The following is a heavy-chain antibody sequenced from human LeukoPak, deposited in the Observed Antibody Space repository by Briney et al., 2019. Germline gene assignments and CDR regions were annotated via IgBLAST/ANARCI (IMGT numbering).Heavy chain of an antibody. J-gene: IGHJ4*02. CDR1: GFTVSSNY. Sequence: GGSLRLSCAASGFTVSSNYMSWVRQAPGKGLEWVSVIYSGGSTYYADSVKGRFTISRDNSKNTLYLQMNSLRAEDTAVYYCAKEVDYCGGDCYSGFDYWGQGTLVTVSS. D-gene: IGHD2-21*01. V-gene: IGHV3-53*01. CDR2: IYSGGST. CDR3: AKEVDYCGGDCYSGFDY.